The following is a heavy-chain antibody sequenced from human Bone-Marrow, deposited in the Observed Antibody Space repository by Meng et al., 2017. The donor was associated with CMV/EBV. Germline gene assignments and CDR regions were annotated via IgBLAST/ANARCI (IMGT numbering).Heavy chain of an antibody. CDR2: INSDGSST. Sequence: GESLKISCAASGSTFSSYWMHWVRQAPGKGLVWVSRINSDGSSTSYADSVKGRFTVSRDNAKNTLYLQMNSLRAEDTAVYYCARDPPDQRITMVRGVIWGMDVWGQGTTVTVSS. V-gene: IGHV3-74*01. J-gene: IGHJ6*02. CDR1: GSTFSSYW. CDR3: ARDPPDQRITMVRGVIWGMDV. D-gene: IGHD3-10*01.